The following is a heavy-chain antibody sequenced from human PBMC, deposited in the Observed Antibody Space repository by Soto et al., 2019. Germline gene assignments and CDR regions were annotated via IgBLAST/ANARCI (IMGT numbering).Heavy chain of an antibody. J-gene: IGHJ4*02. CDR2: IYYSGST. CDR3: AREEAMIVVPTGGIDYSFDY. CDR1: GASISSGDHF. Sequence: QVQLQESGPGLVKPSQTLSLTCTVSGASISSGDHFWTWLRQPPGQGLEWIGYIYYSGSTYYNPYLKSRVAISVDTSKNQFSLTLTSVTAADTAVYYCAREEAMIVVPTGGIDYSFDYWGQGTLVTVSS. D-gene: IGHD3-22*01. V-gene: IGHV4-30-4*01.